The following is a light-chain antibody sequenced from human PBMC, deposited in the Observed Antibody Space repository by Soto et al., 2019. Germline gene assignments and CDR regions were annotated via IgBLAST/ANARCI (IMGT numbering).Light chain of an antibody. CDR1: SSDVGGYNY. CDR3: CSYAGSYTFSYV. Sequence: QSVLTQPRSVSGSPGQSVTISCTGTSSDVGGYNYVSWYQQHPGKAPKLMIYDVSKRPSGVPDRFSGSKSGNTASLTISGLQAEDEADYYCCSYAGSYTFSYVFGTGTKLTV. CDR2: DVS. V-gene: IGLV2-11*01. J-gene: IGLJ1*01.